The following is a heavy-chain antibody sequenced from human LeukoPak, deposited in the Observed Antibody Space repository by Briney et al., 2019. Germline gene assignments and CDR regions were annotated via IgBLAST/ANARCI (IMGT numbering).Heavy chain of an antibody. Sequence: ASVKVSCKASGYTFTSYYMHWVRQAPGQGLEWMGIINPSGGSTSYAQKFQGRVTMTRDTSTSTVYMELSSLRSEDTAVYYCAIRIAAAVFDYWGQGTLVTVSS. CDR3: AIRIAAAVFDY. J-gene: IGHJ4*02. CDR2: INPSGGST. CDR1: GYTFTSYY. V-gene: IGHV1-46*01. D-gene: IGHD6-13*01.